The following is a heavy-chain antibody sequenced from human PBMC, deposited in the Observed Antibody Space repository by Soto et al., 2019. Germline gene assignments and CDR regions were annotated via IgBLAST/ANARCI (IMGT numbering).Heavy chain of an antibody. CDR3: ARDHFASGSLVNWFDP. Sequence: GGSLRLSCAASGFTFSTYSMTWVRRAPGKGLEWVSYIGGTVGSIYYADSVKGRFTISRDNSKNTLHLQMNSLRGEDTAVYYCARDHFASGSLVNWFDPWGQGTLVTVSS. CDR1: GFTFSTYS. CDR2: IGGTVGSI. D-gene: IGHD3-10*01. J-gene: IGHJ5*02. V-gene: IGHV3-48*01.